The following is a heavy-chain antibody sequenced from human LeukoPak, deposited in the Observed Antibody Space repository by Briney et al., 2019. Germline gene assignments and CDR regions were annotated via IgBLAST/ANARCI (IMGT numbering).Heavy chain of an antibody. V-gene: IGHV1-46*01. Sequence: GASVKVSCKASGYTFTSYYMHWVRQAPGQGLEWMGIINPSGGSTSYAQKFQGRVTMTRDTSTSTVYMELSSLRSEDTAVCYCARDQQPGYSSGHWFDPWGQGTLVTVSS. CDR2: INPSGGST. CDR3: ARDQQPGYSSGHWFDP. J-gene: IGHJ5*02. D-gene: IGHD6-19*01. CDR1: GYTFTSYY.